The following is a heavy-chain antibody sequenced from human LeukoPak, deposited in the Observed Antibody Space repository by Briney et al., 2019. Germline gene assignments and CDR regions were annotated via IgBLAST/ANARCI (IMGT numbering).Heavy chain of an antibody. D-gene: IGHD6-19*01. CDR3: ARVVGVAWSERRPGQYYMDV. V-gene: IGHV3-21*06. CDR1: GFTFSSYK. CDR2: ISSSSSYI. Sequence: GGSLRLSCAASGFTFSSYKMIWVRQAPGKGLERVSSISSSSSYIYYADSVKGRFTISRDNAKNSLYLQMNSLRAEDTAVFYCARVVGVAWSERRPGQYYMDVWGKGTTVTVSS. J-gene: IGHJ6*03.